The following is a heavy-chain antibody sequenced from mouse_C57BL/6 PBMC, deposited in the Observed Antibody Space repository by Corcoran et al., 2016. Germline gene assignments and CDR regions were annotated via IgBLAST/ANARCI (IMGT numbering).Heavy chain of an antibody. D-gene: IGHD2-1*01. CDR1: GYTFTDYY. Sequence: QVQLKQSGAELVRPGASVKLSCKASGYTFTDYYINWVKQRPGQGLEWIARIYPGSGNTYYNEKFKGKATLNAEKSSSTAYMQLSSLTSEDSAVYFCARGIYYGNYFDYWGQGTTLTVSS. V-gene: IGHV1-76*01. CDR2: IYPGSGNT. CDR3: ARGIYYGNYFDY. J-gene: IGHJ2*01.